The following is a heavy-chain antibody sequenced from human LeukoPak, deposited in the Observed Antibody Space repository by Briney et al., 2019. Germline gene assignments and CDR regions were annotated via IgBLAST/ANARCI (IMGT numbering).Heavy chain of an antibody. CDR1: GFIFNNYW. CDR3: ARQRRYCSGDNCYQRTFDY. D-gene: IGHD2-15*01. J-gene: IGHJ4*02. Sequence: GGSLRPSCAASGFIFNNYWISWVRQAPGEGLEWVANIKQDGSEKYYVDSVKGRFTISRDNAKNSLYLQMNSLRAEDTAVYYCARQRRYCSGDNCYQRTFDYWGQGTLVTVSS. V-gene: IGHV3-7*01. CDR2: IKQDGSEK.